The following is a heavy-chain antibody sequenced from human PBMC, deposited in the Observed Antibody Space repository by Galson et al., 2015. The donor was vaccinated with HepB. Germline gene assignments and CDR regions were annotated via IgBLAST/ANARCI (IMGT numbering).Heavy chain of an antibody. Sequence: SLRLSCAASGFTFSNYAMSWVRQAPGKGLEWVSGISGSGGSTFYADSVKGRFTISRDNPKNTLYLQMNSLRAEDTAIYYCTKYSSGWTRFVDYYYGMDVWGQGTTVTVSS. CDR2: ISGSGGST. CDR1: GFTFSNYA. V-gene: IGHV3-23*01. J-gene: IGHJ6*02. D-gene: IGHD6-19*01. CDR3: TKYSSGWTRFVDYYYGMDV.